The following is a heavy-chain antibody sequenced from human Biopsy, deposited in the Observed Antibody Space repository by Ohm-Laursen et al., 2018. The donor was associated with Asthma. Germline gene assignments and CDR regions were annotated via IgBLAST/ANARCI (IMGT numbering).Heavy chain of an antibody. Sequence: SLRLSCAASGFSFSEFVMHWVRQAPGKGLEWVAVISYDGSTKYYADSVKGRFTIPRDNSKNTLYLQMNSLRAEDTAVYYCASQSSGPDFWSGYYYFDYWGQGTLVTVSS. CDR3: ASQSSGPDFWSGYYYFDY. V-gene: IGHV3-30*03. CDR1: GFSFSEFV. D-gene: IGHD3-3*01. J-gene: IGHJ4*02. CDR2: ISYDGSTK.